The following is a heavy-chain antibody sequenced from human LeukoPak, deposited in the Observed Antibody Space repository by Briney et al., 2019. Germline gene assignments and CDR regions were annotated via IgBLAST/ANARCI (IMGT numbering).Heavy chain of an antibody. CDR3: ARVSSGSTEFDY. CDR1: GGSFSGYY. V-gene: IGHV4-34*01. CDR2: INHSGST. D-gene: IGHD3-22*01. Sequence: PSETLSLTCAVYGGSFSGYYWSWIRQPPGKGLEWIGEINHSGSTNYNPSLKSRVTISVDTSKNQFSLKLSSVTAADTAVYYCARVSSGSTEFDYWGQGTLVTVSS. J-gene: IGHJ4*02.